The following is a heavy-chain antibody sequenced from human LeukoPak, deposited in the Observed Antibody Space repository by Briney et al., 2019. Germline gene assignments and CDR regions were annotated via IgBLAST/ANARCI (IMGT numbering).Heavy chain of an antibody. D-gene: IGHD3-22*01. CDR2: IYYSGST. V-gene: IGHV4-39*01. J-gene: IGHJ4*02. Sequence: PSETLSLTCTVSGGSISSSSYSWGWLRQPPGKGLEWIGSIYYSGSTYYNPSLKSRVTISVDTSKNQFSLKLSSVTAADTAVYYCARHAYYYDSSGYSGYYWGQGTLVTVSS. CDR1: GGSISSSSYS. CDR3: ARHAYYYDSSGYSGYY.